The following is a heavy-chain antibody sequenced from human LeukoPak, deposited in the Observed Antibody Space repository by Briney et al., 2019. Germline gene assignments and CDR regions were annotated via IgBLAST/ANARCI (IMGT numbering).Heavy chain of an antibody. CDR2: ISSSGSTI. D-gene: IGHD6-13*01. CDR1: GFTCSDYY. Sequence: PGGSVRLSCAASGFTCSDYYMSWIRQAPGKGLEWVSYISSSGSTIYYADSVKGRFTISRDNAKNSLYLQMNSLRAEDTAVYYCARDQMSAGTGPGDFDYWGQGTLVTVSS. CDR3: ARDQMSAGTGPGDFDY. J-gene: IGHJ4*02. V-gene: IGHV3-11*01.